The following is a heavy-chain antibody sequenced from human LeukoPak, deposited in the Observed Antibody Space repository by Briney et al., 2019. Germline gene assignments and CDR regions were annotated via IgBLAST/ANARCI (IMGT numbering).Heavy chain of an antibody. CDR2: ISVDGGST. Sequence: PGGSLRLSCAASGFTFDDYAMHWVRQAPGKGLGWVSLISVDGGSTYYADSVKGRFTISRDNSKNSLYLQMNSLRTEDTALYYCAKDYYDSSGYMVHFDYWGQGTLVTVSS. D-gene: IGHD3-22*01. V-gene: IGHV3-43*02. CDR1: GFTFDDYA. CDR3: AKDYYDSSGYMVHFDY. J-gene: IGHJ4*02.